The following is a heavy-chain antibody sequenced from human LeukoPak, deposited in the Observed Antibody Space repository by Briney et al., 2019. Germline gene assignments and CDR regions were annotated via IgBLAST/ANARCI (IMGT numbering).Heavy chain of an antibody. V-gene: IGHV4-30-4*01. CDR3: ARDQATTYYYYGMDV. CDR1: GGSISSGDYY. J-gene: IGHJ6*02. D-gene: IGHD1-14*01. CDR2: IYYSGST. Sequence: SQTLSLTCTVSGGSISSGDYYWSWIRQPPGKGLEWIGYIYYSGSTYYNPSLKSRVTISVDTSKNQFSLKLSSVTAAVTAVYYCARDQATTYYYYGMDVWGQGTTVSVSS.